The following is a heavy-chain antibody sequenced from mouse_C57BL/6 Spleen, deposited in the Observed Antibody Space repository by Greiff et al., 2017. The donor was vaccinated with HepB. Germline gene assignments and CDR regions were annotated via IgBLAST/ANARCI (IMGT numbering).Heavy chain of an antibody. CDR1: GYTFTSYW. Sequence: QVQLQQSGAELAKPGASVKLSCKASGYTFTSYWMHWVKQRPGQGLEWIGYINPSSGYTKYNQKFKDKATLTADKSPSTAYMQLSSLTYEDSAVYYCARSLGSSYWYFDVWGTGTTVTVSS. D-gene: IGHD1-1*01. J-gene: IGHJ1*03. CDR2: INPSSGYT. CDR3: ARSLGSSYWYFDV. V-gene: IGHV1-7*01.